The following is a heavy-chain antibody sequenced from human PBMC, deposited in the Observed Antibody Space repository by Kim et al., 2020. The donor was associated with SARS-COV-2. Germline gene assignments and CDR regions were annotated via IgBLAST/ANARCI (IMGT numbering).Heavy chain of an antibody. CDR1: GYTFTTYY. J-gene: IGHJ6*02. CDR2: INPSGGST. CDR3: AREIFRYNKYHGMDV. D-gene: IGHD1-1*01. Sequence: ASVKVSCKTSGYTFTTYYMHWVRQAPGQGLEWMGIINPSGGSTSYALKFRGRVTMTRDTSTSTVYMELTSLRSEDTALYYCAREIFRYNKYHGMDVWGQGTTVTVSS. V-gene: IGHV1-46*01.